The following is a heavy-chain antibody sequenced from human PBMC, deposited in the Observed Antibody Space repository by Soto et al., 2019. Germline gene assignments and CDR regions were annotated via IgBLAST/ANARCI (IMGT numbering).Heavy chain of an antibody. D-gene: IGHD6-6*01. CDR1: GGSVSSGSYY. CDR3: ARDRLEYSRFYYGMDV. CDR2: IYYSGST. Sequence: SETLSLTCTVSGGSVSSGSYYWSWIRQPPGKGLEWIGYIYYSGSTNYNPSLKSRVTISVDTSKNQFSLKLSSVTAADTAVYYCARDRLEYSRFYYGMDVWGQGTTVTVS. V-gene: IGHV4-61*01. J-gene: IGHJ6*02.